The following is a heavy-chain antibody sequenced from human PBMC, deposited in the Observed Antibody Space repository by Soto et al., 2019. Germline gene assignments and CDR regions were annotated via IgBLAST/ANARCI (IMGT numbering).Heavy chain of an antibody. CDR3: AREGGHCSGGSCYSRYYYGMDV. CDR2: IIPIFGTA. D-gene: IGHD2-15*01. Sequence: QVQLVQSGAEVKKPGSSVKVSCKASGGTFSSYAISWVRQAPGQGLEWMGGIIPIFGTANYAQKFQGRVTITAAESTSTAYMELSSLRSEDTAVYYCAREGGHCSGGSCYSRYYYGMDVWGQGTTVTVSS. CDR1: GGTFSSYA. J-gene: IGHJ6*02. V-gene: IGHV1-69*12.